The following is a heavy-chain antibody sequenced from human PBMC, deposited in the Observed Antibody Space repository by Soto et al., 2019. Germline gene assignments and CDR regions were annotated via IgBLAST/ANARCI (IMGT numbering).Heavy chain of an antibody. CDR2: IYYSGST. Sequence: SETLSLTCTVSGGSVSSGSYYWSWIRQPPGKGLEWIGYIYYSGSTNYNPSLKSRVTISVDTSKNQFSLKLSSVTAADTAVYYCAREGYDILTGYPRSYGMDVWGQGATVTVSS. D-gene: IGHD3-9*01. CDR3: AREGYDILTGYPRSYGMDV. J-gene: IGHJ6*02. CDR1: GGSVSSGSYY. V-gene: IGHV4-61*01.